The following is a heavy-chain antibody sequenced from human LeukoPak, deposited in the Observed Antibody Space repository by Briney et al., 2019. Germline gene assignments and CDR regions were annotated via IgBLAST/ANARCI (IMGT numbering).Heavy chain of an antibody. CDR3: ARSSILRYFDWLFNGMDV. Sequence: ASVKVSCKASGGTFRSYAISWVRQTLGQGLEWMGGIIPIFGTANYAQKFQGRVTITADKSTSTAYMELSSLRSGDTAVYYCARSSILRYFDWLFNGMDVWGKGTTVTVSS. V-gene: IGHV1-69*06. CDR2: IIPIFGTA. CDR1: GGTFRSYA. J-gene: IGHJ6*04. D-gene: IGHD3-9*01.